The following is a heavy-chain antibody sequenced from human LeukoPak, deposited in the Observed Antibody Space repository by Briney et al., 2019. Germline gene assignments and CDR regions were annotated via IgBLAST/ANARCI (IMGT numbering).Heavy chain of an antibody. D-gene: IGHD3-9*01. Sequence: ASVRVSCKASGYTFTSYGISWVRQAPGQGLEWMGWISAYNGNTNYAQKLQGRVTMTTDTSTSTAYMELRSLRSDDTAVYYCARWVPAGYSFDYWGQGTLVTVSS. CDR3: ARWVPAGYSFDY. CDR2: ISAYNGNT. J-gene: IGHJ4*02. V-gene: IGHV1-18*01. CDR1: GYTFTSYG.